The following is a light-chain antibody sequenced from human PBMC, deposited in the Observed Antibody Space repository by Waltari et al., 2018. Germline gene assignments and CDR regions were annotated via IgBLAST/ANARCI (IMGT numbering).Light chain of an antibody. CDR1: QNINHY. V-gene: IGKV1-39*01. J-gene: IGKJ2*01. CDR2: AAS. Sequence: DIRMTQSPSSLSASVGDRVTITCRASQNINHYLNWYQQKPGKAPKLLIYAASTLQRGVPSRCSGSGSGTDFTLTISSLQPEDFATYYCQQSSSSPWYTFGQGTKLEI. CDR3: QQSSSSPWYT.